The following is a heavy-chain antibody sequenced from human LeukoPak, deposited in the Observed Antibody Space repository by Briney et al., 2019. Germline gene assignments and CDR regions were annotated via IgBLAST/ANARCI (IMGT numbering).Heavy chain of an antibody. V-gene: IGHV4-59*04. CDR2: IYYSGST. CDR3: ARHDAAAGNWFDP. CDR1: GGSISTYY. J-gene: IGHJ5*02. D-gene: IGHD6-13*01. Sequence: NPSETLSLTCTVSGGSISTYYWTWIRQPPGKGLECIGYIYYSGSTYYNPSLKSRVTISVDTSKNQFSLKLSSVTAADTAVYYCARHDAAAGNWFDPWGQGTLVTVSS.